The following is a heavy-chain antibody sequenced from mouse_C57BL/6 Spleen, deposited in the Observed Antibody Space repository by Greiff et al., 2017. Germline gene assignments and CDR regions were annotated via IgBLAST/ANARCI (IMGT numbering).Heavy chain of an antibody. CDR1: GYAFSSSW. CDR2: IYPGDGDT. D-gene: IGHD1-1*01. Sequence: QVQLKQSGPELVKPGASVKISCKASGYAFSSSWMNWVKQRPGKGLEWIGRIYPGDGDTNYNGKFKGKATLTADKSSSTAYMQLSSLTSEDSAVYFCARAYYGSSYDYFDYWGQGTTLTVSS. CDR3: ARAYYGSSYDYFDY. V-gene: IGHV1-82*01. J-gene: IGHJ2*01.